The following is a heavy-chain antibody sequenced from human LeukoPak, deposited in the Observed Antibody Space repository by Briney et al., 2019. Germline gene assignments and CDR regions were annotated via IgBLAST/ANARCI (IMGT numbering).Heavy chain of an antibody. CDR3: ARGRSGEEWMWIDW. J-gene: IGHJ4*02. D-gene: IGHD3-3*01. V-gene: IGHV3-48*01. CDR2: ISSSSSTI. Sequence: GRSLRLSCAASGFTFSSYSMNWVRHAPGKGLEWVSSISSSSSTIYYTDSVKDRFTISTDNATNPLYMQMNSLRAEGPAVYERARGRSGEEWMWIDWWGQGCLVTVSS. CDR1: GFTFSSYS.